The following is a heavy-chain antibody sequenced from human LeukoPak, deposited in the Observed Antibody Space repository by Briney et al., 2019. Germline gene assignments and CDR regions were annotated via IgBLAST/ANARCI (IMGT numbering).Heavy chain of an antibody. D-gene: IGHD6-19*01. J-gene: IGHJ4*02. V-gene: IGHV3-7*03. CDR2: IKQDGSEK. CDR1: GFTFSSYW. CDR3: ARGRLYGGRYRWDYFDY. Sequence: GGSLRLSCAASGFTFSSYWMSWVRQAPGKGLEWVANIKQDGSEKYYVDSVKGRFTISRDNAKNSLYLQMNSLRAEDTAVYYCARGRLYGGRYRWDYFDYWGQGTLVTVSS.